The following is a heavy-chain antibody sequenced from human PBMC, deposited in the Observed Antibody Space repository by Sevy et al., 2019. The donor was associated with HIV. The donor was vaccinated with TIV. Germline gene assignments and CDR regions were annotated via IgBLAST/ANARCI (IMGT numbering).Heavy chain of an antibody. CDR1: GDSISNYY. Sequence: SETLSLTCTVSGDSISNYYWSWIRQPAGKGLEWIGRIYDSGSATYNPSLESRVTMSADTTKNQLSLKLNSVTAADTAVYYCARDRVTIFGVTIDYYFDYWVQGTLVTVSS. V-gene: IGHV4-4*07. D-gene: IGHD3-3*01. J-gene: IGHJ4*02. CDR2: IYDSGSA. CDR3: ARDRVTIFGVTIDYYFDY.